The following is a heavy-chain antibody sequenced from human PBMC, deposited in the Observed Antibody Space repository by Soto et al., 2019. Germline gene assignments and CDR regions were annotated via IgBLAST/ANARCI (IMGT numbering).Heavy chain of an antibody. CDR1: GYTFTSYA. V-gene: IGHV7-4-1*01. CDR2: INTNTGNP. CDR3: AREIAARQSYYYMDV. D-gene: IGHD6-6*01. J-gene: IGHJ6*03. Sequence: GASVKVSCKASGYTFTSYAMNWVRQAPGQGLEWMGWINTNTGNPTYAQGFTGRFVFPFDTSVSTAYLQICSLKAEDTAVYYCAREIAARQSYYYMDVWGKGTTVTVSS.